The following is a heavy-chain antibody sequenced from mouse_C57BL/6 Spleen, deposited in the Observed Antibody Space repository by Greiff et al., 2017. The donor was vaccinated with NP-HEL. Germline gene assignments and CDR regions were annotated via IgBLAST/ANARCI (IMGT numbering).Heavy chain of an antibody. CDR3: ARMGDSSGYLSWFAY. CDR1: GYTFTDHT. V-gene: IGHV1-78*01. J-gene: IGHJ3*01. Sequence: QVQLQQSDAELVKPGASVKISCKVSGYTFTDHTIHWMKQRPEQGLEWIGYIYPRDGSTKYNEKFKGKATLTADKSSSTAYMQLNSLTSEDSAVYFCARMGDSSGYLSWFAYWGQGTLVTVSA. CDR2: IYPRDGST. D-gene: IGHD3-2*02.